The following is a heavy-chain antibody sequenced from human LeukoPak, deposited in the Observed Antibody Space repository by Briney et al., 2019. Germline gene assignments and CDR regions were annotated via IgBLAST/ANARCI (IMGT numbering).Heavy chain of an antibody. J-gene: IGHJ3*02. Sequence: PGGSLRLSCAASGFTFSSYSMNWVRQAPGKGLEWVSSISSSSSYIYYADSVKGRFTISRDNAKNSLYLQMNSLRAEDTAVYYCARDLARITMIVVVTEDAFDIWGQGTMVTVS. CDR2: ISSSSSYI. CDR3: ARDLARITMIVVVTEDAFDI. CDR1: GFTFSSYS. V-gene: IGHV3-21*01. D-gene: IGHD3-22*01.